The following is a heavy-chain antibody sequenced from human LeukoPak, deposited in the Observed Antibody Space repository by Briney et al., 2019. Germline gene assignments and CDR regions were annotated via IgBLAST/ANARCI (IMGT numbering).Heavy chain of an antibody. Sequence: GGSLRLSCAASGITFSSYAMSWVRQAPGKGLEWVSGISGSGRSTFYADSVKGRFTISRDNSKNTLYLQMNSPRAADTAVYYCAKDTVNSGSSYWGQGTLVTVSS. CDR2: ISGSGRST. CDR1: GITFSSYA. CDR3: AKDTVNSGSSY. J-gene: IGHJ4*02. D-gene: IGHD6-19*01. V-gene: IGHV3-23*01.